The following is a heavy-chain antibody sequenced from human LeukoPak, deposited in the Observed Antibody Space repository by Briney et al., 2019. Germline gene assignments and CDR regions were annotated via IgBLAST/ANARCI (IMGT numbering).Heavy chain of an antibody. CDR1: GYTLTELS. Sequence: VASVKVSCKVSGYTLTELSMHWVRQAPGKGLEWMGGFDPEDGETIYAQKFQGRVTMTEDTSTDTAYMELSSLRSEDTAVYYCATDGLAAGTGGYYYGMDAWGQGTTVTVSS. CDR2: FDPEDGET. CDR3: ATDGLAAGTGGYYYGMDA. D-gene: IGHD6-13*01. V-gene: IGHV1-24*01. J-gene: IGHJ6*02.